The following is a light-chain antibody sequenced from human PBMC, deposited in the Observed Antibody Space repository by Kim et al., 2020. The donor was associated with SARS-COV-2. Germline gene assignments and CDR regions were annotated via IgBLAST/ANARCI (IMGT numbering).Light chain of an antibody. J-gene: IGKJ5*01. V-gene: IGKV3-20*01. Sequence: LSLSPGERATLSCRAGQSVPNNKVAWYQQKPGQAPRLLIHGASRRATAIPDRFSGSGSGTDFTLSIDRLESDDFAVYYCQRDGGSFGQGTRLEIK. CDR1: QSVPNNK. CDR3: QRDGGS. CDR2: GAS.